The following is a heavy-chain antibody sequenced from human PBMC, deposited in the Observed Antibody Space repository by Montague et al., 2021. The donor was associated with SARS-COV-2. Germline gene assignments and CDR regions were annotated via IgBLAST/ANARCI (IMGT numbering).Heavy chain of an antibody. J-gene: IGHJ5*02. CDR3: ARDGHRRLSIEGRFDP. V-gene: IGHV3-30*04. Sequence: SLRLSCAASGFTFRSYAMHWVRQTPGKGLEWVASISDDGTNKFYVDSVKGRFTISRDNSKNFLYLQMNSLRADDTAVYYCARDGHRRLSIEGRFDPWGQGTLVTVSS. CDR1: GFTFRSYA. CDR2: ISDDGTNK. D-gene: IGHD6-6*01.